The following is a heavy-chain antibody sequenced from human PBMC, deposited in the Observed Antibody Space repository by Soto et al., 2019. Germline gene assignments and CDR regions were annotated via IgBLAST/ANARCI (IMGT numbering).Heavy chain of an antibody. CDR2: IIPIFGTA. Sequence: QLQLVQSRAEVKKPGSSVKVSCKASGGTFSGYAISWVRQAPGQGLEWMGGIIPIFGTANYAQKFQGRVTITADESTSTAYMELSSLRSEDTAVYYCAREEAVAGRYYYYYGMDVWGQGTTVTVSS. CDR1: GGTFSGYA. V-gene: IGHV1-69*01. CDR3: AREEAVAGRYYYYYGMDV. D-gene: IGHD6-19*01. J-gene: IGHJ6*02.